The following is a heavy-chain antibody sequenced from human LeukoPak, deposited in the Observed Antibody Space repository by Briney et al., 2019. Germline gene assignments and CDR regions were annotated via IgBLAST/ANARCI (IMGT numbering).Heavy chain of an antibody. J-gene: IGHJ4*02. CDR1: GFSFSNYW. CDR3: ARAGVLWFGESKFDY. V-gene: IGHV3-7*03. Sequence: GGSLRLSCAASGFSFSNYWMTWVRQAPGKGLEWVANVNQDASEKYYVDSVKDRFTVSRDNAKNSLYLQMNSLRADDTAVYYCARAGVLWFGESKFDYWGQGTLVTVSS. CDR2: VNQDASEK. D-gene: IGHD3-10*01.